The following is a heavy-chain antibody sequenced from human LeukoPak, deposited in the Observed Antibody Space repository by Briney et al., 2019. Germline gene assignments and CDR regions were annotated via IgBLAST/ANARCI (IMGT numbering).Heavy chain of an antibody. CDR1: GGSISSYY. V-gene: IGHV4-4*07. CDR2: IYTSGST. CDR3: ARVPAANYYYYYMDV. D-gene: IGHD2-2*01. Sequence: PSETLSPTCTVSGGSISSYYWGWIRQPAGKGLEWIGRIYTSGSTNYNPSLKSRVTMSVDTSKNQFFLKLSSVTAADTAVYYCARVPAANYYYYYMDVWGKGTTVTVSS. J-gene: IGHJ6*03.